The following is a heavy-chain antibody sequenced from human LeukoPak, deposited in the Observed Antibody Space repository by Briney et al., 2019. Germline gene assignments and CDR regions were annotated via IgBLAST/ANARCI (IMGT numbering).Heavy chain of an antibody. Sequence: SETLSLTCTVSGGSVSSSSYYWAWIRQPPGKGLEWIGSIYYSGLTNYSPSLKSRVTISLDTSKNQFSLNINFVTAADTAVYYCARGHFYDSSGYHDTFDIWGQGTMVTVSS. J-gene: IGHJ3*02. D-gene: IGHD3-22*01. CDR2: IYYSGLT. CDR3: ARGHFYDSSGYHDTFDI. V-gene: IGHV4-39*07. CDR1: GGSVSSSSYY.